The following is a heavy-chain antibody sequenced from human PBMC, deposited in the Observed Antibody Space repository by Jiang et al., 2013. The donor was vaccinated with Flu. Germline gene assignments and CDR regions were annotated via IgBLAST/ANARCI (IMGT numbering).Heavy chain of an antibody. Sequence: SQTLSLTCAISGDSVSTNSAAWNWVRQSPSRGLEWLRRTYYRSKWYIDYAESVKSRITINPDTSKNQFSLQLNSVTPEDTAVYYCARYYDATGGYLDYWGQGTLVTVSS. CDR2: TYYRSKWYI. CDR1: GDSVSTNSAA. J-gene: IGHJ4*02. CDR3: ARYYDATGGYLDY. V-gene: IGHV6-1*01. D-gene: IGHD4/OR15-4a*01.